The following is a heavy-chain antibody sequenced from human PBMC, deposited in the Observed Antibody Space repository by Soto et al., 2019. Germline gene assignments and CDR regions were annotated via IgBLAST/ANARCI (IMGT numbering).Heavy chain of an antibody. Sequence: SETLSLTCAVYGGSFSGYYWSWIRQPPGKGLEWIGEINHSGSTNYNPSLKSRVTISLDTSKNQFSLQLTSVTAADTAVYYCARDKITGLFDYWGQGTLVTVSS. D-gene: IGHD3-10*01. CDR2: INHSGST. CDR3: ARDKITGLFDY. J-gene: IGHJ4*02. V-gene: IGHV4-34*01. CDR1: GGSFSGYY.